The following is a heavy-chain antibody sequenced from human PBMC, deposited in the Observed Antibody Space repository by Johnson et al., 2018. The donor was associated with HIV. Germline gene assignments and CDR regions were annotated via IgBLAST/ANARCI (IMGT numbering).Heavy chain of an antibody. CDR2: IKSKTDGGTT. V-gene: IGHV3-15*01. D-gene: IGHD6-13*01. J-gene: IGHJ3*02. CDR1: GFTFSNAW. CDR3: AKDQWSSSWTKDAFDI. Sequence: VHLVESGGGLVTPGGSLRLSCAASGFTFSNAWMSWVRQAPGKGLEWIGRIKSKTDGGTTDYAAPVKGRFSISRDDSKNTLYLQMNSLKTEDTALYYCAKDQWSSSWTKDAFDIWDQGTMVTVSS.